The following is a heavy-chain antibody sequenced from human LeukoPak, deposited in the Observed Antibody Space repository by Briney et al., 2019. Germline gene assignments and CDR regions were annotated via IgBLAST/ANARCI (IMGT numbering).Heavy chain of an antibody. CDR3: AKEVGHFDY. J-gene: IGHJ4*02. V-gene: IGHV3-23*01. CDR1: GFTFSSYA. Sequence: GGSLRLSCAASGFTFSSYAMSWVRQAPGKGLEWVSVISGAGATTHYGDSVKGRFTISRDNSKSTVYLQVNSLRVEDTAVYYCAKEVGHFDYWGQGTLVTVSS. D-gene: IGHD1-26*01. CDR2: ISGAGATT.